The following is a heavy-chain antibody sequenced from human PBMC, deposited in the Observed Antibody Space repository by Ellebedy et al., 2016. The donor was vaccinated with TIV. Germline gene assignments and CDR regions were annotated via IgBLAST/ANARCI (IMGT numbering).Heavy chain of an antibody. CDR1: GYDFTDYW. CDR2: IDPSDSFV. CDR3: ARQDDLLTGPTVFDY. D-gene: IGHD3-9*01. V-gene: IGHV5-10-1*01. J-gene: IGHJ4*02. Sequence: GESLKISCQGSGYDFTDYWINWVRQLPGKGLEWMGKIDPSDSFVEYSPSFQGHVTLSVDTSSNSAYLQWSRLKASDTAMYYCARQDDLLTGPTVFDYWGQGALVTVSS.